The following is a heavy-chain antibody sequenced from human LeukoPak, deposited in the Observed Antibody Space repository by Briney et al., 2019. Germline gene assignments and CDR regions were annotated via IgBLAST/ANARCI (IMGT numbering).Heavy chain of an antibody. Sequence: PGGSLRLSCAASGFTFSSYSMNWVRQAPGKGLEWVSSISSNSNFIYYADSVRGRFTISRDNAKSSLYLQMNSLSVEDTGVYYCARNSYGSGSHDHWGQGTLVTVSS. D-gene: IGHD3-10*01. CDR1: GFTFSSYS. V-gene: IGHV3-21*01. CDR3: ARNSYGSGSHDH. J-gene: IGHJ5*02. CDR2: ISSNSNFI.